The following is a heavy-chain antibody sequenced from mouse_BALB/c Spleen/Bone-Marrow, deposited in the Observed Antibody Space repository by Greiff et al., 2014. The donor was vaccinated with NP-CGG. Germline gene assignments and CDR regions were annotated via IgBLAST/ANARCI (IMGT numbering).Heavy chain of an antibody. CDR2: INPDSSTI. CDR3: VRNGYYGWIAY. Sequence: EVKLMESGGGLVQPGGSLKLSCAASGFDFSRYWMTWVRQAPGKGLEWIGEINPDSSTINYTPSLKDKFIISRDNAKNTLYLQMSKVRSEDTALYYCVRNGYYGWIAYWGQGTLVTVSA. CDR1: GFDFSRYW. D-gene: IGHD2-3*01. J-gene: IGHJ3*01. V-gene: IGHV4-1*02.